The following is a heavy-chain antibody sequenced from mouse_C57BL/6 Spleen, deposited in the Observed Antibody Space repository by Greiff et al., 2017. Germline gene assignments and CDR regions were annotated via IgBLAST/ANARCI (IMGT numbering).Heavy chain of an antibody. CDR2: INYDGSST. V-gene: IGHV5-16*01. CDR1: GFTFSDYY. D-gene: IGHD2-1*01. J-gene: IGHJ4*01. Sequence: EVPVVESEGGLVQPGSSMKLSCTASGFTFSDYYMAWVRQVPEKGLEWVANINYDGSSTYYLDSLKSRFIISRDNAKNILYLQMSSLKSEDTATYYCARDYYGNYDYAMDYWGQGTSVTVSS. CDR3: ARDYYGNYDYAMDY.